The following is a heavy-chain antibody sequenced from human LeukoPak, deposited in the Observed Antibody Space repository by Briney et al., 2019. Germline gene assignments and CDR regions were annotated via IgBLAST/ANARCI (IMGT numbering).Heavy chain of an antibody. D-gene: IGHD6-6*01. J-gene: IGHJ4*02. CDR2: INPNSGGT. CDR3: ARAPRVLAARRPLDY. Sequence: GASVKVSCKASGYTFTGYYMHWVRQAPGQGLEWMGWINPNSGGTNFAQKFQGRVTMTRDTSITTAYMELSRLRSDDTAVYYCARAPRVLAARRPLDYWGQGTLVTVSS. V-gene: IGHV1-2*02. CDR1: GYTFTGYY.